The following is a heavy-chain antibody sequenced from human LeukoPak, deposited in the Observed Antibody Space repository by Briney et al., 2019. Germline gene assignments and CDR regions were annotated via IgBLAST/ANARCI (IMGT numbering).Heavy chain of an antibody. J-gene: IGHJ3*02. CDR1: GGSISSSSYY. CDR3: ARDWPAAAIHSDAFDI. V-gene: IGHV4-39*07. Sequence: SETLSLTCTVSGGSISSSSYYRGWIRQPPGKGLEWIGSIYHSGSTYYNPSPKSRVTISVDTSKNQFSLKLSSVTAADTAVYYCARDWPAAAIHSDAFDIWGQGTMVTVSS. CDR2: IYHSGST. D-gene: IGHD2-2*02.